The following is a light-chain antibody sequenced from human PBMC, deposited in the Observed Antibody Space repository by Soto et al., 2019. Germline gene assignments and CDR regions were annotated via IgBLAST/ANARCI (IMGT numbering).Light chain of an antibody. V-gene: IGKV3-15*01. J-gene: IGKJ5*01. CDR3: QQYKNWPLIT. CDR1: HSVGST. CDR2: DTS. Sequence: VITQSPATLSVSPGASATLSCRASHSVGSTLAWYQQKPGQAPRLLLYDTSTRATGIPARFSGSGSGTEFTLIISSLQSEDFAVYYCQQYKNWPLITFGQGTRLENK.